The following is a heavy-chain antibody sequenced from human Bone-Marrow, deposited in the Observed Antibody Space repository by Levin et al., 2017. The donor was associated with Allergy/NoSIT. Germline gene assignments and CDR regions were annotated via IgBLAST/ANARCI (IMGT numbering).Heavy chain of an antibody. CDR2: VYNTGRT. CDR3: ARLWGDDAFDV. D-gene: IGHD1-26*01. J-gene: IGHJ3*01. Sequence: PSQTLSLTCTVSGGSIRAYYWNWIRQSPGKGLEWIGFVYNTGRTNYNPSLESRVTISLDAPKNEFSLKLTSVTPADTAVYYCARLWGDDAFDVWGQGTTVTVSS. V-gene: IGHV4-59*03. CDR1: GGSIRAYY.